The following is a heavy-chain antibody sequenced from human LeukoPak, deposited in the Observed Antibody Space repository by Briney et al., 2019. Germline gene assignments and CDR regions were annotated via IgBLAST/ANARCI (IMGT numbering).Heavy chain of an antibody. Sequence: GASVKVSCKASGGTFISYAISWVRQAPGQGLEWMGGIIPIFGTANYAQKFQGRVTITADESTSTAYMELSSLRSEDTAVYYCARGAHHIVVVTAPLDYWGQGTLVTVSS. D-gene: IGHD2-21*02. J-gene: IGHJ4*02. CDR1: GGTFISYA. CDR2: IIPIFGTA. V-gene: IGHV1-69*13. CDR3: ARGAHHIVVVTAPLDY.